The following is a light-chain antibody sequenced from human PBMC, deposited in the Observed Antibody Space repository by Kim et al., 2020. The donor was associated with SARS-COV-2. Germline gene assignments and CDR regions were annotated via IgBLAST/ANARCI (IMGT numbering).Light chain of an antibody. CDR3: QAWDSSHVV. CDR1: RLGDKY. CDR2: KDK. J-gene: IGLJ2*01. V-gene: IGLV3-1*01. Sequence: SSELTQPPSVSVSPGQTASIICSGDRLGDKYVCWYQLKPGQSPVLVIYKDKLRPSGIPERFSGSNSGNTATLTISGTQAMDEADYYCQAWDSSHVVFGGGTQLTVL.